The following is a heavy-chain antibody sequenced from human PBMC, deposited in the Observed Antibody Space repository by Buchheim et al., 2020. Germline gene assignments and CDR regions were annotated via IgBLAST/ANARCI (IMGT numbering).Heavy chain of an antibody. Sequence: QVQLVQSGSELKKPGASVKVSCRTSGYTFGDHSINWLRQAPGQGLEWMGWINAKTGNPTYALAFHGRFVFSLDTSVSQAYLQITSLKAEDTAVYYCARDASVIHFDHWGQGAL. CDR3: ARDASVIHFDH. J-gene: IGHJ4*02. D-gene: IGHD2-21*01. CDR2: INAKTGNP. V-gene: IGHV7-4-1*02. CDR1: GYTFGDHS.